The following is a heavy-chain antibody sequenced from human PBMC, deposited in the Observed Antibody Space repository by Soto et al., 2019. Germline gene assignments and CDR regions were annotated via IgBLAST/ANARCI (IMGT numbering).Heavy chain of an antibody. CDR3: SRDRNLGARRPDFDY. J-gene: IGHJ4*02. D-gene: IGHD1-26*01. CDR2: INHDGSEK. CDR1: GFTFNHYW. Sequence: GGSLRLSRTDSGFTFNHYWMPWDRQAPGKGLEWVANINHDGSEKNHVGSVKGRFNISSDSGNNSLYLQMNSLRAEDTTVYYCSRDRNLGARRPDFDYWGQGTQVTVSS. V-gene: IGHV3-7*03.